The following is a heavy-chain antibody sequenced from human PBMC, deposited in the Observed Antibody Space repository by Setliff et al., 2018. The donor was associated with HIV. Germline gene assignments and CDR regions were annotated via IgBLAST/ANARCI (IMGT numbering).Heavy chain of an antibody. CDR3: ARLSVVTATRIYYFDN. CDR1: GYTFTNYW. J-gene: IGHJ4*02. D-gene: IGHD2-21*02. Sequence: GEALKISCKGSGYTFTNYWIGWVRQMPGKGLEWMGIIYPGDSDTRYSPSFQGQVTISADKSISTAYLQWSSLKASDTAMYYCARLSVVTATRIYYFDNWGQGTLVTVSS. V-gene: IGHV5-51*01. CDR2: IYPGDSDT.